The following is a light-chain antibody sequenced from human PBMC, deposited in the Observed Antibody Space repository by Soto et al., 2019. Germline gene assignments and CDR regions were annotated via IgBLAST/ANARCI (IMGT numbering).Light chain of an antibody. Sequence: EIVLTQSPGTLSLSPGERATLSCRASQSVRSTYLGWYQHKRGQAPRLLIYGASNRATGIPDRFSGGGSGTEFTLTISSLQSEDFVVYYCQQYNSWPPITFGQGTRLEI. CDR1: QSVRSTY. CDR3: QQYNSWPPIT. J-gene: IGKJ5*01. CDR2: GAS. V-gene: IGKV3-20*01.